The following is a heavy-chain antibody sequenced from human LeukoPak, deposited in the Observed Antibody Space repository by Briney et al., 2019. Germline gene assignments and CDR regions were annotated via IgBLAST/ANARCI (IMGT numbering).Heavy chain of an antibody. D-gene: IGHD4-23*01. CDR1: GFTFNTYW. V-gene: IGHV3-48*03. J-gene: IGHJ4*02. CDR3: AKDAPTVLILFDY. Sequence: GGSLRLSCAASGFTFNTYWMTWVRQAPGKGLEWVSYISSSGSIIYYADSVKGRFTISRDNAKNSLYLQMNSLRAEDTAVYYCAKDAPTVLILFDYWGQGTLVTVSS. CDR2: ISSSGSII.